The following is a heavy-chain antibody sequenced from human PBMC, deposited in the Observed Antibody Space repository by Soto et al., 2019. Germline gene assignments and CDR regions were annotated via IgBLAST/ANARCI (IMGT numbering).Heavy chain of an antibody. V-gene: IGHV1-69*12. J-gene: IGHJ6*02. Sequence: QVQLEQSGAEVRQPGSSVKVSCKASGGSFSSLGLSWVRRAPGQGLEWMGGIIPTFGKPTYTQKFQARITITADESTRTAYTELTSLASEDTAVYYCAADEGMDEVDYFYVMEVWGQGTAVTV. D-gene: IGHD5-12*01. CDR3: AADEGMDEVDYFYVMEV. CDR1: GGSFSSLG. CDR2: IIPTFGKP.